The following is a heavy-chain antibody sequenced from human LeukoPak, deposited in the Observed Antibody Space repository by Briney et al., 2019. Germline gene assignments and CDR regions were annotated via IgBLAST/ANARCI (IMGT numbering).Heavy chain of an antibody. J-gene: IGHJ5*02. V-gene: IGHV3-30*18. CDR2: ISCDGSSK. CDR1: GFTFSSYG. D-gene: IGHD1-26*01. CDR3: AKDGGSYLTWIDP. Sequence: PGRSLRLSCTASGFTFSSYGIHWVRQAPGEGLGWVAVISCDGSSKYYADSVKGRFTISRDNSKNTLHLQMNSLRAEDTAVYYCAKDGGSYLTWIDPWGQGTLVTVSS.